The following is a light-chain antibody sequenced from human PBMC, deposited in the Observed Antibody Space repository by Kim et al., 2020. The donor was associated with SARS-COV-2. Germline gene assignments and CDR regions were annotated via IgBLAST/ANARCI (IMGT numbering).Light chain of an antibody. CDR1: GGGVGGYDY. J-gene: IGLJ3*02. CDR2: DVN. Sequence: PGPPFPISVSGTGGGVGGYDYISWYQQHPGKVPKVIIYDVNKRPSGVPDRFSGSKSGRTASLTISGLQADDEADYYCCSYGGTYFVFGGGTQLTVL. CDR3: CSYGGTYFV. V-gene: IGLV2-11*03.